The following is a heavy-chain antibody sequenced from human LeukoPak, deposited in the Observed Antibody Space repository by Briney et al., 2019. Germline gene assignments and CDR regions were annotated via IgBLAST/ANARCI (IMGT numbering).Heavy chain of an antibody. CDR3: ARDVPFGESCDY. V-gene: IGHV3-7*04. Sequence: GGSLRLSCAASGFTFSRYWMSWVRQAPGKGLEWVANIKQHESEKYYVHSVEGRFTISRDNAKNSLYLQMNRLRAEDTGVYYCARDVPFGESCDYWGQGTLVSVSS. D-gene: IGHD3-10*01. CDR1: GFTFSRYW. J-gene: IGHJ4*02. CDR2: IKQHESEK.